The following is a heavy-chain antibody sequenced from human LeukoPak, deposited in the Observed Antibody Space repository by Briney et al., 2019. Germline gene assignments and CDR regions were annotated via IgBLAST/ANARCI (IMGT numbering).Heavy chain of an antibody. Sequence: GSLRLSCAASGFTFSSYWMHWVRQAPGKGLEWVSSISSSSRHIYYADSVKGRFTIFRDDAKNSLFLQMDSLRVEDTAMYYCVRDFSTVTTAYLHHWGQGTLLTVSS. D-gene: IGHD4-17*01. V-gene: IGHV3-21*04. CDR1: GFTFSSYW. CDR2: ISSSSRHI. CDR3: VRDFSTVTTAYLHH. J-gene: IGHJ1*01.